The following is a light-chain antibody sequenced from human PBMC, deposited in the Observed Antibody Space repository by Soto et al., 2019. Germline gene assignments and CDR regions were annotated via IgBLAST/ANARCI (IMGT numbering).Light chain of an antibody. J-gene: IGLJ3*02. CDR3: SSYAGSNNLV. CDR2: EVS. V-gene: IGLV2-8*01. CDR1: SSDVGGYNY. Sequence: SVLTQPPSASGSPGQSVTISCTGTSSDVGGYNYVSWYRHHPGKAPKVMIYEVSKRPSGVPDRFSGSKSGNTASLTVSGLQAEDEADYYCSSYAGSNNLVFGGGTQLTVL.